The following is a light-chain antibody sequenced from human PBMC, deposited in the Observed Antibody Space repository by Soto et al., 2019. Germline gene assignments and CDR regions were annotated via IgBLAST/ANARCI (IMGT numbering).Light chain of an antibody. V-gene: IGKV1-5*03. CDR3: QQYNSLYN. J-gene: IGKJ2*01. CDR2: KVS. CDR1: QRTSGW. Sequence: DIQMTQSPSTLSASVGDRVTITCRASQRTSGWLAWYQQKPGKAPKLLMYKVSTLETGVPSRFSGSGSETDFTLTISSLQPDDFATYYCQQYNSLYNFGQGTKVE.